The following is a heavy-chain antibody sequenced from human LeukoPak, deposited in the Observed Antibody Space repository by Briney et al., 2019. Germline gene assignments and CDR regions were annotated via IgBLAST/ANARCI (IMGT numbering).Heavy chain of an antibody. Sequence: GGSLRLSCAASGFTFSNSDMIWVRQAPGKGLEWVSSISSSSSYIYYADSVKGRFTISRDNAKNSLYLQMNSLRAEDTAVYYCARGYSTGSDYWGQGTLVTVSS. CDR2: ISSSSSYI. CDR1: GFTFSNSD. CDR3: ARGYSTGSDY. D-gene: IGHD6-25*01. V-gene: IGHV3-21*01. J-gene: IGHJ4*02.